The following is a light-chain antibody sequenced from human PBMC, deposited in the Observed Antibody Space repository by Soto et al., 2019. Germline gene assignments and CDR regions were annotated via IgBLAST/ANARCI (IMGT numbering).Light chain of an antibody. J-gene: IGLJ2*01. V-gene: IGLV2-14*01. Sequence: QSALTQPASVSGSPGQSITISCTDTNSDMGDYNFVSWYQQLPGKAPKLIISEVSNLLSGVSTRFSGSKSGNTASLTISGLQPEDEADYYCSSYSTIGAEVHFGGGTKLTVL. CDR1: NSDMGDYNF. CDR2: EVS. CDR3: SSYSTIGAEVH.